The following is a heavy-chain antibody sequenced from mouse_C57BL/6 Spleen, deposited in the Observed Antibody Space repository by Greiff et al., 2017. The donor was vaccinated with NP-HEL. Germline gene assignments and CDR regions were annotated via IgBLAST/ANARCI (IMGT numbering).Heavy chain of an antibody. Sequence: EVHLVESGGGLVKPGGSLKLSCAASGFTFSSYAMSWVRQTPEKRLEWVATISDGGSYTYYPDNVKGRFTISRDNAKNNLYLQMSHLKSEDTAMYYCARDSLYYYGSSYYYFDYWGQGTTLTVSS. CDR3: ARDSLYYYGSSYYYFDY. CDR1: GFTFSSYA. V-gene: IGHV5-4*01. J-gene: IGHJ2*01. D-gene: IGHD1-1*01. CDR2: ISDGGSYT.